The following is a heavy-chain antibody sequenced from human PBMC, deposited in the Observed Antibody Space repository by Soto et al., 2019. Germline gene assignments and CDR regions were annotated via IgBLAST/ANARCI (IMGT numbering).Heavy chain of an antibody. CDR1: GFTFDDYT. CDR2: ISWDGGST. Sequence: GALRLSCAASGFTFDDYTMHWVRQAPGKGLEWVSLISWDGGSTYYADSVKGRFTISRDNSKNSLYLQMNSLRTEDTALYYCAKDEDDSIGYSGPLGAFDIWCQGKMVTVS. V-gene: IGHV3-43*01. CDR3: AKDEDDSIGYSGPLGAFDI. D-gene: IGHD3-22*01. J-gene: IGHJ3*02.